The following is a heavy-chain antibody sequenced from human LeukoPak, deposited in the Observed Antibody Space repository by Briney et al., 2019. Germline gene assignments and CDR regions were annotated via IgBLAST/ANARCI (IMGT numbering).Heavy chain of an antibody. CDR2: ISGSGGST. Sequence: RPGGSLRLSCAASGFTFSSYAMSWVRQAPGKGLEWVSAISGSGGSTYYADSVKGRFTISRDNSKNTLYLQMNSLRAEDTAVYYCAKDPKQLVKLGDYWGQGTLVTVSS. J-gene: IGHJ4*02. D-gene: IGHD6-6*01. CDR3: AKDPKQLVKLGDY. CDR1: GFTFSSYA. V-gene: IGHV3-23*01.